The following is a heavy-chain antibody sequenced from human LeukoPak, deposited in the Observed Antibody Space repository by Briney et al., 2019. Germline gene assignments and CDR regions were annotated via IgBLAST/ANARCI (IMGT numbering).Heavy chain of an antibody. Sequence: GGSLTLACSASGFTFTTYSMYWVRQAPGKGLEYVSAVSSHGLSTYYADSVEGRFTISRGNSKNTLHLQMSSLRPDDTAVYYCVKGGPYSGAWYPFDYWGEGSVVTVSS. CDR2: VSSHGLST. V-gene: IGHV3-64D*09. D-gene: IGHD6-19*01. CDR1: GFTFTTYS. J-gene: IGHJ4*02. CDR3: VKGGPYSGAWYPFDY.